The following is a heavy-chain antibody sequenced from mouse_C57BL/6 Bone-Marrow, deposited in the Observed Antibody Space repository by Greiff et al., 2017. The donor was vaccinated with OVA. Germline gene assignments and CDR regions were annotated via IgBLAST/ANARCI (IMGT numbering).Heavy chain of an antibody. Sequence: QVQLKQPGAELVRPGTSVKLSCKASGYTFTSYWMHWVKQRPGQGLEWIGVIDPTDSYTNYNQKFKGKATLTVDTSSSTAYMQLSSLTSEDSAVYYCAGRYYGSRDFDYWGQGTTLTVSS. CDR2: IDPTDSYT. D-gene: IGHD1-1*01. CDR1: GYTFTSYW. CDR3: AGRYYGSRDFDY. V-gene: IGHV1-59*01. J-gene: IGHJ2*01.